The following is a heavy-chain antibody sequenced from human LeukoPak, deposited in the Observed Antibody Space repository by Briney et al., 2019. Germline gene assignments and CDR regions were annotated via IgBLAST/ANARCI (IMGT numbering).Heavy chain of an antibody. J-gene: IGHJ4*02. CDR3: ARDSAEPPGIVGATTEYYFDY. D-gene: IGHD1-26*01. CDR1: GGSLSSYY. V-gene: IGHV4-4*07. Sequence: SETLSLTCTVSGGSLSSYYWSWIRQPAGKGLEWIGRIYTSGSTNYNPSLKSRVTMSVDTSKNQFSLKLSSVTAADTAVYYCARDSAEPPGIVGATTEYYFDYWGQGTLVTVSS. CDR2: IYTSGST.